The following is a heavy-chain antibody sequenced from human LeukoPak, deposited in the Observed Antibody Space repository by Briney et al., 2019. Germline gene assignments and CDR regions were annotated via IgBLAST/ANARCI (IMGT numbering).Heavy chain of an antibody. J-gene: IGHJ4*02. CDR2: IPYSGRA. CDR1: GASISGYF. CDR3: ARHYDGGAKLRLDY. D-gene: IGHD3-22*01. Sequence: SETLSLTCTVSGASISGYFWSWIRQPPGKGPEWIGFIPYSGRAHYNPSLESRLTTSADTSKNQFSLKLSSVVAADTAVYYCARHYDGGAKLRLDYWGRGTLVTVSS. V-gene: IGHV4-59*08.